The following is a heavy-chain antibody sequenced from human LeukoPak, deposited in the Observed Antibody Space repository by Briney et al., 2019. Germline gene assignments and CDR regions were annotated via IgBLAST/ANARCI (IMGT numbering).Heavy chain of an antibody. D-gene: IGHD3-9*01. Sequence: SETLSLTCTVSGGSISSSSYYWGWIRQPPGKGLEWIGSIYYSGSTYYNPSLKSRVTISVDTSKNQFSLKLSSVTAADTAVYYCAREGFTYYDILTGYYNESYYYYMDVWGKGTTVTISS. V-gene: IGHV4-39*07. CDR3: AREGFTYYDILTGYYNESYYYYMDV. CDR2: IYYSGST. J-gene: IGHJ6*03. CDR1: GGSISSSSYY.